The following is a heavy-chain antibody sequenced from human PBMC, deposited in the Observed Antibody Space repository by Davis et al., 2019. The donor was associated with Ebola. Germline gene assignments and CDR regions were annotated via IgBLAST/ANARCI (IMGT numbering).Heavy chain of an antibody. CDR2: ISSSSSYI. V-gene: IGHV3-21*01. J-gene: IGHJ6*02. Sequence: GGSLRLSCAASGFTFSSYAMHWVRQAPGKGLEWVSSISSSSSYIYYADSVKGRFTISRDNAKNSLYLQMNSLRAEDTAVYYCARSEGYCSSTSCYHYYGMDVWGQGTTVTVSS. CDR1: GFTFSSYA. D-gene: IGHD2-2*01. CDR3: ARSEGYCSSTSCYHYYGMDV.